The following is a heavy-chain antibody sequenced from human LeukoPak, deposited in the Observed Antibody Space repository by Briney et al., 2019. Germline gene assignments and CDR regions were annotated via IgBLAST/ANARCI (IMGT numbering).Heavy chain of an antibody. CDR1: GGSFSGYY. V-gene: IGHV4-34*01. CDR3: ARESNSGYYRFDF. D-gene: IGHD3-22*01. J-gene: IGHJ4*02. CDR2: INHSGST. Sequence: TSETLSLTCAVYGGSFSGYYWSWIRQSPGKGLEWIGEINHSGSTHYNPSLKSRVIISVDTSKRRFFPKLNSVTAADTAVYYCARESNSGYYRFDFWGQGSPVTVSS.